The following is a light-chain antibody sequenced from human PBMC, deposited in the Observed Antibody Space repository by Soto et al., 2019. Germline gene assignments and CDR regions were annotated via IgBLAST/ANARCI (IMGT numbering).Light chain of an antibody. J-gene: IGKJ1*01. CDR1: QYIHNY. CDR2: EEA. CDR3: QQSNNYTWA. Sequence: DIQMTQSPSTLSASVGDRVTITCRASQYIHNYLAWYQQKPGEAPKLLIYEEANLESGVPSRFSGSGTGTEFTLTISSLQPDDFATSYYQQSNNYTWAFGQGTRVEI. V-gene: IGKV1-5*03.